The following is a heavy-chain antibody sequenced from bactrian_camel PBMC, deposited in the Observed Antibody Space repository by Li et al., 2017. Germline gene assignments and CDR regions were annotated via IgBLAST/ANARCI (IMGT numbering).Heavy chain of an antibody. J-gene: IGHJ4*01. Sequence: QLVESGGGSVQAGGSLRLSCVVSGDTVSSYYMAWFRQAPGKEVEWVAGITSLPSLFRAASYADSVKGRFTISKDSAKNTLYLQMNNLKPEDTAMYYSGTNKYCRGSACCNSDFSHWGQGTQVTVS. CDR2: ITSLPSLFRAA. V-gene: IGHV3S6*01. D-gene: IGHD2*01. CDR3: GTNKYCRGSACCNSDFSH. CDR1: GDTVSSYY.